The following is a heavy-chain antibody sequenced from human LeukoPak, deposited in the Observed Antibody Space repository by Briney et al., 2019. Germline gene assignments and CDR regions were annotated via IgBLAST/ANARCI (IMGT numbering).Heavy chain of an antibody. CDR3: ARMGGYSGYATH. CDR1: GGSISTYY. D-gene: IGHD5-12*01. Sequence: PSETLSLTCAVSGGSISTYYWSWIRQPPGKGLEWIGYIHYSGTTNYNPSLKNRVTISLDTSKNQFSLNLSSVTAADTAVYYCARMGGYSGYATHWGQGTLVTVSS. CDR2: IHYSGTT. V-gene: IGHV4-59*08. J-gene: IGHJ4*02.